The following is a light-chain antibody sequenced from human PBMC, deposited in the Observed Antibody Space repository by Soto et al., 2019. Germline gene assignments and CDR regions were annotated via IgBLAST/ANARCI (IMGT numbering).Light chain of an antibody. J-gene: IGKJ5*01. CDR2: DAS. V-gene: IGKV1-33*01. CDR1: QDISNY. CDR3: QQYDNLPWT. Sequence: DIQMTQSPSTLSGSVGDRVTITCQASQDISNYLNWYQQKPGKAPKLLIYDASNLETGVPSRFSGSGSGTDFTFTISSLQPEDIATYYCQQYDNLPWTFGQGTRLEIK.